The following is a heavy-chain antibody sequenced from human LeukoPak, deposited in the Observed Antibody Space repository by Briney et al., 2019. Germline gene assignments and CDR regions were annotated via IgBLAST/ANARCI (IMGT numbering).Heavy chain of an antibody. Sequence: GASVKISCKASGYTFTSEGISWDRQAPGQGLEWMGWISAYNGNTNYAQKLQGIVTMTTDTSTSTAYMELRSLRSDDTVFFQAEDGIRDGEPFDIWGQGTMVTVSS. CDR2: ISAYNGNT. CDR1: GYTFTSEG. D-gene: IGHD5-24*01. V-gene: IGHV1-18*01. CDR3: EDGIRDGEPFDI. J-gene: IGHJ3*02.